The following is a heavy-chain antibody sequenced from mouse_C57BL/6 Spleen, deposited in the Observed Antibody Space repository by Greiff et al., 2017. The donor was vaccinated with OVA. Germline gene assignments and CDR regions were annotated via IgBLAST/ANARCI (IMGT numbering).Heavy chain of an antibody. CDR1: GFTITNPD. CDR2: IYPADGNT. D-gene: IGHD1-1*01. CDR3: ARSEGSRRVGAMDY. J-gene: IGHJ4*01. Sequence: VQLQQSVAELVRPGASVKLSCTASGFTITNPDMPWVKQRPEQGLEWIGRIYPADGNTNYTPKFKGKATFTADTSSNTAYLQLSSLTSEDTAIYYCARSEGSRRVGAMDYWGQGTSVTVSS. V-gene: IGHV14-3*01.